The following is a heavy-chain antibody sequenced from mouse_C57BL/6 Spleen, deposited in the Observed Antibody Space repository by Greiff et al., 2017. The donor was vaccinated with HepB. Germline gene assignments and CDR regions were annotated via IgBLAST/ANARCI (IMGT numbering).Heavy chain of an antibody. CDR1: GFTFSSYA. CDR3: ARDSDYDGWFAY. Sequence: EVKLMESGGGLVKPGGSLKLSCAASGFTFSSYAMSWVRQTPEKRLEWVATISDGGSYTYYPDNVKGRFPISRDNAKNNLYLQMSHLKSEDTAMYYCARDSDYDGWFAYWGQGTLVTVSA. J-gene: IGHJ3*01. V-gene: IGHV5-4*01. D-gene: IGHD2-4*01. CDR2: ISDGGSYT.